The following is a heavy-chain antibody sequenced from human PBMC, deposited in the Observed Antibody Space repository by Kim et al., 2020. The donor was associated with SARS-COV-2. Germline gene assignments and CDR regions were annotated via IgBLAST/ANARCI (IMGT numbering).Heavy chain of an antibody. D-gene: IGHD3-22*01. CDR1: GFTFSSYS. V-gene: IGHV3-21*01. Sequence: GGSLRLSCAASGFTFSSYSMNWVRQAPGKGLEWVSSISSSSSYIYYADSVKGRFTISRDNAKNSLYLQMNSLRAEDTAVYYCARVSYDSSGYHSPYYGMDVWGQGTTVTVAS. CDR2: ISSSSSYI. CDR3: ARVSYDSSGYHSPYYGMDV. J-gene: IGHJ6*02.